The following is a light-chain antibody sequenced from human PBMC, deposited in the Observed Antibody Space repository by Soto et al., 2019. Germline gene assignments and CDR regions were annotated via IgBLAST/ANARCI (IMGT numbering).Light chain of an antibody. CDR1: SSDVGGYNF. J-gene: IGLJ1*01. V-gene: IGLV2-14*01. CDR2: EVT. Sequence: QSVLTQPASVSGSPGQSITISCTGTSSDVGGYNFVSWYQQHPGKAPKLMIYEVTNRPSGVSNRFSGSKSGNTASLTISGLQAEDEATYYCSSYTGSSTLVYVFGTGTKLPS. CDR3: SSYTGSSTLVYV.